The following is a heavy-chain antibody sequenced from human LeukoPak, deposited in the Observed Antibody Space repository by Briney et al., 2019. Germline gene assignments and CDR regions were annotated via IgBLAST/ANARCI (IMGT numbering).Heavy chain of an antibody. V-gene: IGHV4-39*01. D-gene: IGHD6-13*01. CDR2: IYYSGST. CDR1: GGSISSSSYY. Sequence: PSETLSLTRTVSGGSISSSSYYWGWIRQPPGTGLEWIGSIYYSGSTYYNPSLKSRVTISVDTSKNQFSLKLSSVTAADTAVYYCARLGEFIAAAGTVDYWGQGTLVTVSS. J-gene: IGHJ4*02. CDR3: ARLGEFIAAAGTVDY.